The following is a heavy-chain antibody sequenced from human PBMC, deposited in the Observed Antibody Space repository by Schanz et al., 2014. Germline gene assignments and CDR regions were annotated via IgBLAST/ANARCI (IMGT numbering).Heavy chain of an antibody. V-gene: IGHV3-23*01. D-gene: IGHD3-10*01. J-gene: IGHJ3*02. CDR2: ISGRDGST. CDR1: GFTFSSYA. CDR3: AKGRFAELSAFDT. Sequence: EVQLLESGGGLVQPGGSLRLSCAASGFTFSSYAMTWVRQAPGMGLEWVSAISGRDGSTYYADSVKGRFTISRDNSKNTLYLQMNSLRSEDTVVYYCAKGRFAELSAFDTWGQGTLVTVSS.